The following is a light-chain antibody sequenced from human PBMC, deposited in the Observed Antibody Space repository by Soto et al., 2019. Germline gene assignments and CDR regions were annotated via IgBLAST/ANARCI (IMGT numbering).Light chain of an antibody. Sequence: QSVLTQPPSVSAAPGRTVTVSCSGTSSNVGGHYVSWYQQHPGKAPRLLIHGVRNRPPGISSRFSASKSGLTASLTISRLQAEDEADYYCTSFATNRFYVFGPGTQLTVL. CDR3: TSFATNRFYV. CDR2: GVR. J-gene: IGLJ1*01. CDR1: SSNVGGHY. V-gene: IGLV2-14*01.